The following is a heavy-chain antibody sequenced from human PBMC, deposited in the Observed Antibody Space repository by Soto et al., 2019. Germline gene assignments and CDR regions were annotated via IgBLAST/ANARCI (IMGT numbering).Heavy chain of an antibody. CDR1: GYTFTSYG. D-gene: IGHD3-16*02. CDR3: ARDSGVLRLGELSLTDAFDI. CDR2: ISAYNGNT. J-gene: IGHJ3*02. Sequence: QVQLVQSGAEVKKPGASVKVSCKASGYTFTSYGISWVRQAPGQGLEWMGWISAYNGNTNYAQKRQGRVTMTTDTSTSTAYMELRSLRSDDTAVYYCARDSGVLRLGELSLTDAFDIWGQGTMVTVSS. V-gene: IGHV1-18*01.